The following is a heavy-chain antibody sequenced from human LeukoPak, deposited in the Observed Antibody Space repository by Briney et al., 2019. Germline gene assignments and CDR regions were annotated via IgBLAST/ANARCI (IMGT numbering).Heavy chain of an antibody. Sequence: ASVKVSCKVSGYTHTELSMHWVRPAPGKGLEWMGGFDPEDGETIYAQKFQGRVTMTEDTSTDTAYMELSSLRSEDTAVYYCATGSGSGSYYNWDAFGIWGQGTMVTVSS. CDR1: GYTHTELS. CDR3: ATGSGSGSYYNWDAFGI. D-gene: IGHD3-10*01. V-gene: IGHV1-24*01. CDR2: FDPEDGET. J-gene: IGHJ3*02.